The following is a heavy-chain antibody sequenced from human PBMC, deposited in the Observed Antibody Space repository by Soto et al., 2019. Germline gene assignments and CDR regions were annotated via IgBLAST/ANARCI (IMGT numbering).Heavy chain of an antibody. Sequence: GGSLRLSCAASGFTFSGSAMHWVRQASGKGLEWVGRIRSKANSYATAYAASVKGRFTISRDDSKNTAYLQMNSLKTEDTAVYYCTRSAVAGTGYFQHWGQGTLVTVSS. CDR3: TRSAVAGTGYFQH. CDR1: GFTFSGSA. CDR2: IRSKANSYAT. V-gene: IGHV3-73*01. J-gene: IGHJ1*01. D-gene: IGHD6-19*01.